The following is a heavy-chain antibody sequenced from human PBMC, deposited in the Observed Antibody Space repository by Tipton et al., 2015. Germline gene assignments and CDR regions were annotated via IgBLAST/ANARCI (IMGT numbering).Heavy chain of an antibody. CDR1: AYSISTDYY. V-gene: IGHV4-38-2*01. Sequence: TLSLTCAVSAYSISTDYYWGWIRQPPGKGLEWIGTISHSGSTYYNPSLKSRVTISADTSKNQFFLKLSSVTAADTAVYYCACQDYDSLTRDYQTVDYWGQGTLVTVSS. D-gene: IGHD3-9*01. J-gene: IGHJ4*02. CDR3: ACQDYDSLTRDYQTVDY. CDR2: ISHSGST.